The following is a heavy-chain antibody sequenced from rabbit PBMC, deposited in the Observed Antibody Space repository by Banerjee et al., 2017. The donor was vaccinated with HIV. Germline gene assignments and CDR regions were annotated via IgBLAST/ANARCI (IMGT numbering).Heavy chain of an antibody. CDR3: AREDYSYVAVGGIYTTYFNL. V-gene: IGHV1S43*01. Sequence: QEQLVESGGGLVQPGASLTLTCTASGFSFSSSCWMSWVRQAPGKGLEWIGFIYIGSGNTWYASWVNGRFTISSHNAQNTVFLQMTSLTAADTATYFCAREDYSYVAVGGIYTTYFNLWGPGTLVTVS. J-gene: IGHJ4*01. CDR2: IYIGSGNT. CDR1: GFSFSSSCW. D-gene: IGHD6-1*01.